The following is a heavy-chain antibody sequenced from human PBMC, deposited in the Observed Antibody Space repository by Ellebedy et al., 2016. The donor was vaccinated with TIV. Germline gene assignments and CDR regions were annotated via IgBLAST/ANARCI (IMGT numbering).Heavy chain of an antibody. CDR2: IVVGSGNT. D-gene: IGHD3-22*01. Sequence: SVKVSXXASGFTFTSSAVQWVRQARGQRLEWIGWIVVGSGNTNYAQKFQERVTITRDMSTSTAYMELSSLRSEDTAVYYCARDHSSGSYNWFNPWGQGTLVTVSS. J-gene: IGHJ5*02. CDR3: ARDHSSGSYNWFNP. CDR1: GFTFTSSA. V-gene: IGHV1-58*01.